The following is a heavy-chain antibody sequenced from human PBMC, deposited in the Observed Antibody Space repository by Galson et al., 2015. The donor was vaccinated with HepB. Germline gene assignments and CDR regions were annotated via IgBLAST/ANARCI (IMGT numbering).Heavy chain of an antibody. CDR3: ARQKIGWLGPGRGWFDT. CDR2: IYPGDSDT. CDR1: GYSFSTYW. D-gene: IGHD6-19*01. Sequence: QSGAEVKKPGESLKISCKGSGYSFSTYWIAWVRQMPGKGLEWMGIIYPGDSDTRYSPSFQGQVTISADKSISTAFLQWSSLKASDTAIYYCARQKIGWLGPGRGWFDTWGQGTLVTVSS. V-gene: IGHV5-51*01. J-gene: IGHJ5*02.